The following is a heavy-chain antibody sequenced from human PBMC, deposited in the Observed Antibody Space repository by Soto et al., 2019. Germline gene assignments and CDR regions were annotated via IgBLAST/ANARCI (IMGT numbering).Heavy chain of an antibody. J-gene: IGHJ4*02. CDR1: GGTFSSYA. Sequence: QVQLVQSGAEVKKPGSSVKVSCKASGGTFSSYAISWVRQAPGQGLEWMGGIIPIFGTANYAQKFQGRVTITADESMSTAYMELSSLRSEDTAVYYCARLYYYGSGSYHRPANWGQGTLVTVSS. CDR3: ARLYYYGSGSYHRPAN. D-gene: IGHD3-10*01. V-gene: IGHV1-69*01. CDR2: IIPIFGTA.